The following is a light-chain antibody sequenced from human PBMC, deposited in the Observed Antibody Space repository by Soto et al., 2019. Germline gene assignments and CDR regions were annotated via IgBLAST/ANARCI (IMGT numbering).Light chain of an antibody. J-gene: IGKJ1*01. CDR1: QSVNAN. V-gene: IGKV3-15*01. CDR2: GAS. CDR3: QQYNTWLWT. Sequence: EVVMTQSPATLSVSPGERATLSCRASQSVNANLAWYQQKPGQAPRLLIHGASTRATGIPARFSGSGFGTDFILNISSLQSEDFAIYYCQQYNTWLWTFGQGTKVEI.